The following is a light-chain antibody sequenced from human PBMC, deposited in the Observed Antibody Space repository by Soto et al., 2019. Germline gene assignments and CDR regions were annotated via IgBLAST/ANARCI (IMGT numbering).Light chain of an antibody. CDR1: SSDVGGYNY. V-gene: IGLV2-11*01. CDR2: DVS. CDR3: CSYAGSYNYV. Sequence: QSVLTQPRSVSGSPGQSVTISCTGSSSDVGGYNYVSWYQHHPGKAPKLMIYDVSKRPSGVPDRFSGSKSGNTASLTISGLQAEDDSDYYCCSYAGSYNYVFGTGTKVTVL. J-gene: IGLJ1*01.